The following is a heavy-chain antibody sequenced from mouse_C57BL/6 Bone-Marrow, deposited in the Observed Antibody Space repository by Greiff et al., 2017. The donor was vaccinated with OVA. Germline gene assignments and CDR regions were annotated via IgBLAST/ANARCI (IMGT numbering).Heavy chain of an antibody. V-gene: IGHV1-55*01. CDR2: IYPGSGST. J-gene: IGHJ2*01. D-gene: IGHD1-1*01. CDR1: GYTFTSYW. Sequence: VQLQQPGAELVKPGASVKMSCKASGYTFTSYWITWVKQRPGQGLEWIGDIYPGSGSTNYNEKFKSKATLTVDTSSSTAYMQLSSLTSEDSAFYYCARPQYYGSSSLDYWGQGTTLTVSS. CDR3: ARPQYYGSSSLDY.